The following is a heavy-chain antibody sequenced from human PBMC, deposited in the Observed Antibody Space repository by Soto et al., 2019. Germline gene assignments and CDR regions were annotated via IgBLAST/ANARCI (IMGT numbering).Heavy chain of an antibody. D-gene: IGHD6-19*01. J-gene: IGHJ3*02. CDR3: ASSSGWRDAFDI. V-gene: IGHV1-69*01. CDR1: GGTFSSYA. CDR2: IIPIFGTA. Sequence: KVSCKASGGTFSSYAISWVRQAPGQGLEWMGGIIPIFGTANYAQKFQGRVTITADESTSTAYMELSSLRSEDTAVYYCASSSGWRDAFDIWGQGTMVTVSS.